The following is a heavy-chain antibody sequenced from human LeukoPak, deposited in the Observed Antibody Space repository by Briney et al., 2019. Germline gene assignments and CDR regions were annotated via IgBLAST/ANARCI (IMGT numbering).Heavy chain of an antibody. CDR3: ARAGWIITSGIDY. J-gene: IGHJ4*02. V-gene: IGHV4-38-2*01. D-gene: IGHD3-10*01. CDR1: GYPISRGYR. CDR2: IYHTGST. Sequence: SETLSLTCGVSGYPISRGYRWAWIRQPPGKGLEWIGTIYHTGSTYYTPSLGSRVNIAVDTSKNEFSLNLNSVTAADTAVYYCARAGWIITSGIDYWGQGALVTVSS.